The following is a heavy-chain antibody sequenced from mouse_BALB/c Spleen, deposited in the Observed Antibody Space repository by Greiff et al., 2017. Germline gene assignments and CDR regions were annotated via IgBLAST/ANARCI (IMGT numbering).Heavy chain of an antibody. CDR1: GDSITSGY. D-gene: IGHD1-1*01. V-gene: IGHV3-8*02. Sequence: EVQLQESGPSLVKPSQTLSLTCSVTGDSITSGYWNWIRKFPGNKLEYMGYISYSGSTYYNPSLKSRISITRDTSKNQYYLQLNSVTTEDTATYYCASFYYYGSSYDWYFDVWGAGTTVTVSS. CDR3: ASFYYYGSSYDWYFDV. CDR2: ISYSGST. J-gene: IGHJ1*01.